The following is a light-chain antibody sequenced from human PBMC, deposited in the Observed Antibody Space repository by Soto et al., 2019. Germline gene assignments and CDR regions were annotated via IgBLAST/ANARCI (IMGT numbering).Light chain of an antibody. J-gene: IGKJ1*01. CDR3: QHYNSWPPWT. CDR2: GAS. V-gene: IGKV3-15*01. Sequence: EIVMTQSPATLSVSPGERATLSCRASQSVSSNLAWYQQKPGQAPRLLIYGASTRATGVAIRFSGSGSGTELTLTISSLQSEDFGVYYCQHYNSWPPWTFGQGTKVEIK. CDR1: QSVSSN.